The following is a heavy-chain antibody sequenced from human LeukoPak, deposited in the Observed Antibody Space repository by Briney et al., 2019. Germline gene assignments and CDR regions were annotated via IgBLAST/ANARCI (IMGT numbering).Heavy chain of an antibody. Sequence: PGGSLRLSCAASGFTFSSYSMSWVRQAPGKGLEWVSVIYSGGSTYYADSVKGRFTISRDNSKNTLYLQVNSLRAEDTAVYYCARDGYCSGGSCYSEDAFDIWGQGTMVTVSS. CDR1: GFTFSSYS. J-gene: IGHJ3*02. CDR2: IYSGGST. CDR3: ARDGYCSGGSCYSEDAFDI. V-gene: IGHV3-53*01. D-gene: IGHD2-15*01.